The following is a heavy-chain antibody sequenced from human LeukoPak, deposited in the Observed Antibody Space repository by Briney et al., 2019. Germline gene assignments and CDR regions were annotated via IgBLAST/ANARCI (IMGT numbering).Heavy chain of an antibody. CDR1: GFTFSRYW. CDR3: ARDRPLLGGGYYGLDV. CDR2: INNDGIST. J-gene: IGHJ6*02. Sequence: AGGSLRLSRAASGFTFSRYWMQWVRQAPGKGLVWVSRINNDGISTSYADSVKGRFTISRDNAKNTLYLQMNSLRAEDTAVYYCARDRPLLGGGYYGLDVWGQGTTVTVSS. D-gene: IGHD3-10*01. V-gene: IGHV3-74*01.